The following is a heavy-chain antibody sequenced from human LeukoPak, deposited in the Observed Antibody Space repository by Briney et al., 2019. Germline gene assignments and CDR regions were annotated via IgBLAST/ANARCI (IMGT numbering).Heavy chain of an antibody. Sequence: GGSLRLSCAAPLFTFSSYWMSWVRQAPGKGLEWVANIKQDGSEKYYVDSVKGRFNISRDNAKNSLFLQMNNLRAEETAVYQGTRGGWFVVPWRQGTLVTVSS. CDR1: LFTFSSYW. CDR3: TRGGWFVVP. J-gene: IGHJ4*02. V-gene: IGHV3-7*05. D-gene: IGHD3-10*01. CDR2: IKQDGSEK.